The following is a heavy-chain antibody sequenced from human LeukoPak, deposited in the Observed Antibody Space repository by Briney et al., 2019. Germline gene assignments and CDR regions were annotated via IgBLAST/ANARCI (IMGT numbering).Heavy chain of an antibody. D-gene: IGHD2/OR15-2a*01. CDR3: ARDLYDYAMDV. Sequence: GGSLRLSCVASGFTFSSSWMNWVRQAPGKGLEWVANIKGDGSVQSYVDSVKGRFTISRDNAKNSLFLQMNSLRDEDTAVYYCARDLYDYAMDVWGQGTTVTVSS. CDR1: GFTFSSSW. CDR2: IKGDGSVQ. J-gene: IGHJ6*02. V-gene: IGHV3-7*01.